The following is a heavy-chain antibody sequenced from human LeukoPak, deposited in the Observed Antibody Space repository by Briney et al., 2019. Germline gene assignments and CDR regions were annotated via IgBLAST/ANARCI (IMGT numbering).Heavy chain of an antibody. CDR1: GFTFSDYA. Sequence: GGSLRLSCAASGFTFSDYAINWVRQAPGRGLEWVAYIRSRGVSIYYGGSVKGRFTISRDNANTSLYLQMNSLRAEDTAVYYCARPRYSSSWYVPNYFDYWGQGTLVTVSS. CDR2: IRSRGVSI. V-gene: IGHV3-48*03. J-gene: IGHJ4*02. CDR3: ARPRYSSSWYVPNYFDY. D-gene: IGHD6-13*01.